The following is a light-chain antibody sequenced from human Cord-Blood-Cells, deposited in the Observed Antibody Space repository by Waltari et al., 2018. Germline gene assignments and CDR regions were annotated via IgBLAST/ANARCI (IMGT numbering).Light chain of an antibody. Sequence: DTQMTQSPSSLSAYVGDRVTITCRASQSISSYLNWYQQKPGKAPKLLIYAASSLQSGVPSRFSGSGSGTDFTLTISSLQPEDFATYYCQQSYSTPYTFGQGTKLEIK. V-gene: IGKV1-39*01. CDR3: QQSYSTPYT. CDR1: QSISSY. J-gene: IGKJ2*01. CDR2: AAS.